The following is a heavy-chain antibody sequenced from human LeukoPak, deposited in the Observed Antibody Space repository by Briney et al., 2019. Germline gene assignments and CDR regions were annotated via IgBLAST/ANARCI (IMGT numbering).Heavy chain of an antibody. CDR3: ARAYYYDTSATPDY. Sequence: AGVSLRLSCAASGFTFTNYGMHWVRQAPGKGLEWVAVIWYDGSIKYYADSVKGRFTISRDNSKNTLYLQMNSLRAEDTAVYYCARAYYYDTSATPDYWGQGTLVTVSS. CDR1: GFTFTNYG. D-gene: IGHD3-22*01. CDR2: IWYDGSIK. J-gene: IGHJ4*02. V-gene: IGHV3-33*01.